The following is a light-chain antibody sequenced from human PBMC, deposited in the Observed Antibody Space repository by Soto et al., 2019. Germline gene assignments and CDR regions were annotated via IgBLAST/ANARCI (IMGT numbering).Light chain of an antibody. CDR2: AAS. CDR3: QQSYSMPKT. V-gene: IGKV1-39*01. CDR1: QSISSY. Sequence: DIQMTQSPSSLSASVGDTVTITCRASQSISSYLNWYQQKPGKAPSLLIYAASSLKSGVPSRFSGSGSGTDFTLTISSLQPEDFATYYCQQSYSMPKTFGQGTKVDIK. J-gene: IGKJ1*01.